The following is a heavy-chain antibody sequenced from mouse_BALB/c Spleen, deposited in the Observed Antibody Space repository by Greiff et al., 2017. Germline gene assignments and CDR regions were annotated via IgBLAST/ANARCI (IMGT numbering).Heavy chain of an antibody. D-gene: IGHD3-3*01. CDR3: ARGWDYFDY. Sequence: EVHLVESGGGLVKPGGSLKLSCAASGFAFSSYDMSWVRQTPEKRLEWVAYISSGGGSTYYPDTVKGRFTISRDNAKNTLYLQMSSLKSEDTAMYYCARGWDYFDYWGQGTTLTVSS. CDR2: ISSGGGST. V-gene: IGHV5-12-1*01. CDR1: GFAFSSYD. J-gene: IGHJ2*01.